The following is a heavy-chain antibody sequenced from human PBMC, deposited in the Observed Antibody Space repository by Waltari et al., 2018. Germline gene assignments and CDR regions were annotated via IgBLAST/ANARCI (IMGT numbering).Heavy chain of an antibody. D-gene: IGHD6-13*01. CDR1: GFTFSSYT. CDR3: TKGGMAAALDS. CDR2: ITGSGDHI. J-gene: IGHJ4*02. V-gene: IGHV3-23*01. Sequence: EVQLLQSGGGLVQPGGSLGLSCAASGFTFSSYTMTWVRQTPGKGREGVSGITGSGDHIYYADSVKGRFTISRDNSKNTLYLQMNSLRAEDTAVYYCTKGGMAAALDSWGQGTLVTVSS.